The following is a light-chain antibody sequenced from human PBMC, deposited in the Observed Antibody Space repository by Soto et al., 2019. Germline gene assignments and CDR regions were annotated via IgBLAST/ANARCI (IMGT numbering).Light chain of an antibody. V-gene: IGKV3-11*01. CDR1: PSVPNY. J-gene: IGKJ5*01. CDR2: GAF. CDR3: QQRNTWPPVT. Sequence: EIGLTQSPATLSLSPGERATLSCRASPSVPNYVAWYQQKPGQAPRLLIYGAFNRATGIPARFSGSGSGADFALTISSLEPEDFAIYYCQQRNTWPPVTFGQGTRLEIK.